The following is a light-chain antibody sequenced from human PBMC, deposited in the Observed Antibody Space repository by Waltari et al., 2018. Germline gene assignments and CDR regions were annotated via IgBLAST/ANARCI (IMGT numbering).Light chain of an antibody. CDR1: QSIATY. V-gene: IGKV1-39*01. CDR2: AAS. CDR3: QQSYSTPYT. J-gene: IGKJ2*01. Sequence: DIQMTQSPSSLSASVGDRVTIACRASQSIATYLNWYQQKPGKAPELLIYAASSLQSGVPSRFSGSGSGTDSTLTISSLQPEDFATYYCQQSYSTPYTFGQGTKLEIK.